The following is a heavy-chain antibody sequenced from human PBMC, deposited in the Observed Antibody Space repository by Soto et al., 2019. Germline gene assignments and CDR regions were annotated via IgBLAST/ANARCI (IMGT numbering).Heavy chain of an antibody. Sequence: QVQLQESGPGLVKPSGTLSLTCAVSGDSVSSPYYWCWVRQPPGKGLEWIGEVFHTGTTSYNPSLRSRVTISMGKSSNQFSRDLRSVTAADTAVYSCARSAGWYAVHSWGPGTRVIVSS. D-gene: IGHD6-19*01. CDR3: ARSAGWYAVHS. CDR2: VFHTGTT. V-gene: IGHV4-4*02. J-gene: IGHJ4*02. CDR1: GDSVSSPYY.